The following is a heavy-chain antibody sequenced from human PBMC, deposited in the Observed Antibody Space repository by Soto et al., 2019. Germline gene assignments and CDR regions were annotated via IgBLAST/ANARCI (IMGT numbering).Heavy chain of an antibody. CDR3: ARPLWRDDYNWGYFDL. CDR2: ISCDGSNK. J-gene: IGHJ2*01. V-gene: IGHV3-30-3*01. Sequence: QVQLVESGGGVVQPGRSLRLSCAASGFTFSSYAMHWVRQAPGKGLERVAVISCDGSNKYYADSVKGRFTISRDNSKNPLEPLMNSLRTEDTAVYYCARPLWRDDYNWGYFDLWGRGTLVTVSS. CDR1: GFTFSSYA. D-gene: IGHD4-4*01.